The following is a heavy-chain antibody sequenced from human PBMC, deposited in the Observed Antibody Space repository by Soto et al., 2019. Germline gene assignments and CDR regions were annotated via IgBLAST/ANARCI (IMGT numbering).Heavy chain of an antibody. CDR1: GFTFSSYG. CDR2: ISYDESHK. V-gene: IGHV3-30*18. CDR3: AKERLSGWNNRFDT. D-gene: IGHD6-19*01. Sequence: GGSLRRSCAASGFTFSSYGMHWVRQAPGKGLEWVALISYDESHKYYADSVEGRFTISRDNSKNTLYLQMNSLRPEDTAVYYCAKERLSGWNNRFDTWGQGTLFTVSS. J-gene: IGHJ5*02.